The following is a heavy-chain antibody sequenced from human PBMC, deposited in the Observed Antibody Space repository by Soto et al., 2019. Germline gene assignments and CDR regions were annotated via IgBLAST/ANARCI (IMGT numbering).Heavy chain of an antibody. V-gene: IGHV1-69*12. CDR1: GGTFSSYA. Sequence: QVQLVQSGAEVRQPASSVKVSCKTSGGTFSSYAISWERQAPVQGLEWMGGIVPIVDTSTYAQKFQGRVTITADESTSTAYMELSSLRSDDTAIYYCVRVVAIPGYPDNWGQGTLVTVSS. D-gene: IGHD5-12*01. CDR3: VRVVAIPGYPDN. J-gene: IGHJ4*02. CDR2: IVPIVDTS.